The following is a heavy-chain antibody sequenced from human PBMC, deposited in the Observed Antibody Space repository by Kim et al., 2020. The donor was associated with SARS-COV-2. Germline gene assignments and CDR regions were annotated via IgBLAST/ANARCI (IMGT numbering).Heavy chain of an antibody. CDR2: IKQDGSEK. J-gene: IGHJ6*02. Sequence: GGSLRLSCAASGFTFSSYWMSWVRQAPGKGLEWVANIKQDGSEKYYVDSVKGRFTISRDNAKNSLYLQMNSLRAEDTAVYYCARDYGADNVLLWFGESHENYYYYGMDVWGQGTTVTVSS. V-gene: IGHV3-7*01. CDR1: GFTFSSYW. CDR3: ARDYGADNVLLWFGESHENYYYYGMDV. D-gene: IGHD3-10*01.